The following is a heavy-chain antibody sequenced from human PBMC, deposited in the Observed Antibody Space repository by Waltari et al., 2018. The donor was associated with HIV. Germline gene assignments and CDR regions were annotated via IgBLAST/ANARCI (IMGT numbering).Heavy chain of an antibody. CDR2: IYYSGST. CDR3: ATLPRGPYYYGSGSPPFDY. J-gene: IGHJ4*02. Sequence: QLQLQASGPGLVKPSETLSPTCTVSGRPISSSSYYWGRIRKPPRKGLEWIGSIYYSGSTYYNPSLKSRVTISVDTSKNQFSLKLSSVTAADTAVYYCATLPRGPYYYGSGSPPFDYWGQGTLVTVSS. V-gene: IGHV4-39*01. D-gene: IGHD3-10*01. CDR1: GRPISSSSYY.